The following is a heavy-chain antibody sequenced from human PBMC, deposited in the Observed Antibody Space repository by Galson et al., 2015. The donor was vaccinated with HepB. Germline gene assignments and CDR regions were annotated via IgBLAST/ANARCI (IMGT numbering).Heavy chain of an antibody. CDR3: ATDLFRSFDSSGHIIDY. D-gene: IGHD3-22*01. CDR1: GFTFSSYG. CDR2: ISYAGSNR. Sequence: SLRLSCAASGFTFSSYGMHWVRQAPGKGLDWVAVISYAGSNRYYADSVKGRFTISRDNSKNTLFLQMNSLRAEDTAVYYCATDLFRSFDSSGHIIDYWGQGTLVTVSS. V-gene: IGHV3-30*03. J-gene: IGHJ4*02.